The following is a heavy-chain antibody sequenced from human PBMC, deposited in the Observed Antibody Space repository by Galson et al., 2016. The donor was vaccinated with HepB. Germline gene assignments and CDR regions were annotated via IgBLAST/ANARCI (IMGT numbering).Heavy chain of an antibody. J-gene: IGHJ3*02. V-gene: IGHV2-5*02. Sequence: PALVKPTQTVTLTRTFSGFSLSTSGVGVGRIRQPPGKAPECLALIYWDDDKAYSPSLKSRLTITKDTSKNQVVLTMTNMDPVDTGTYYCAHRGYKNALDAFDIWGQGTMVTVSS. CDR1: GFSLSTSGVG. CDR2: IYWDDDK. D-gene: IGHD5-18*01. CDR3: AHRGYKNALDAFDI.